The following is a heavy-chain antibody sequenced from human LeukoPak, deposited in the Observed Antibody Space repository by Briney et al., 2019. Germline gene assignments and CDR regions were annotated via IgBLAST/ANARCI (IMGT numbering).Heavy chain of an antibody. CDR2: IIGGDGSS. CDR1: GFTFSSYA. J-gene: IGHJ6*02. D-gene: IGHD3-9*01. Sequence: GGSLRLSCAASGFTFSSYAMSWVRQAPGKGLECVSAIIGGDGSSYYTDSVKGRFTISRDNSKNTLYLQMNSLRAEDTAVYYCAKADGDFDWLLLSTYYYYYGMDVWGQGTTVTVSS. V-gene: IGHV3-23*01. CDR3: AKADGDFDWLLLSTYYYYYGMDV.